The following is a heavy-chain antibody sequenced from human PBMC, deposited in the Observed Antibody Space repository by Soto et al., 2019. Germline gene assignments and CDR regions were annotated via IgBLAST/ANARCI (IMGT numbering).Heavy chain of an antibody. Sequence: ETLSLTFAVYGGSFSGYYWSLIRQPPGKGLEWIGEINHSGSTNYNPSLKSRVTISVDTSKNQFSLKLSSVTAADTAVYYCARGNTKRPSGAYWYFDLWGRGTLVTVYS. D-gene: IGHD1-1*01. CDR2: INHSGST. CDR1: GGSFSGYY. CDR3: ARGNTKRPSGAYWYFDL. V-gene: IGHV4-34*01. J-gene: IGHJ2*01.